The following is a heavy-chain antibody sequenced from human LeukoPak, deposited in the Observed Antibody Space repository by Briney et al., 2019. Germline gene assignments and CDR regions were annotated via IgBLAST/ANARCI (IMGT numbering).Heavy chain of an antibody. CDR2: IAYDGSRA. Sequence: GGSLRLCCAGAGFSFGGYGRYWFRQTPGKGLEWVAVIAYDGSRAFYADSVKGRFTISRDNSKNTMSVQMDDLRAEDTAVYYCTRYNNDHFDYWGQGTLVTVSS. J-gene: IGHJ4*02. V-gene: IGHV3-33*01. CDR3: TRYNNDHFDY. CDR1: GFSFGGYG. D-gene: IGHD1-14*01.